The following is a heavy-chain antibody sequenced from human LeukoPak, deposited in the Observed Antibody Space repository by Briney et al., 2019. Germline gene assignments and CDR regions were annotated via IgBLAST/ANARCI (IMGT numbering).Heavy chain of an antibody. CDR3: ARDSDSTTNNWIDP. J-gene: IGHJ5*02. CDR2: INTNTGNP. V-gene: IGHV7-4-1*02. D-gene: IGHD2-2*01. CDR1: GYTFTSYA. Sequence: GASVKVSCTASGYTFTSYAMNWVRQAPGQGLEWMGWINTNTGNPTYAQGFTGRFVFSLDTSVSTAYLQISSLKAEDTAVYYCARDSDSTTNNWIDPWGQGTLVTVSS.